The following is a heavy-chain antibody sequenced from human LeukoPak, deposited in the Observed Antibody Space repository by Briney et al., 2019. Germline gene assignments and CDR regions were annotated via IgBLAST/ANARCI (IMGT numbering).Heavy chain of an antibody. CDR2: IYTSGST. CDR1: GASISSDY. J-gene: IGHJ6*03. Sequence: PSETLSLTCTVSGASISSDYWSWIRQPAGKGLEWIGRIYTSGSTNYNPSLKSRVTIPVDTSKNQFSLKLSSVTAADPAVYYCARDLDGMVRGAPYYYYYMDVWGKGTTVTISS. V-gene: IGHV4-4*07. CDR3: ARDLDGMVRGAPYYYYYMDV. D-gene: IGHD3-10*01.